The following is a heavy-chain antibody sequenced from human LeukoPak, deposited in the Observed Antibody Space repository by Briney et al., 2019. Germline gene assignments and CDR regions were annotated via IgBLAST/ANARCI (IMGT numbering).Heavy chain of an antibody. Sequence: SVKVSCKASGGTFSSYAISWVRQAPGQGLEWMGGIIPIFGTANYAQKFQGRVTITADESTSTAYMELNSLRAEDTAVYYCARDSADSGYDPFDYWGQGTLVTVSS. CDR3: ARDSADSGYDPFDY. V-gene: IGHV1-69*13. D-gene: IGHD5-12*01. J-gene: IGHJ4*02. CDR2: IIPIFGTA. CDR1: GGTFSSYA.